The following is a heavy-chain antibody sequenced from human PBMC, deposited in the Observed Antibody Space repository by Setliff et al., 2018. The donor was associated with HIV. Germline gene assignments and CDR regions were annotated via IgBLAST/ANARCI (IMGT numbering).Heavy chain of an antibody. CDR1: GYTFTSYG. J-gene: IGHJ4*02. CDR3: ASGSGYCKNGNCYIGVHKNPDKYYFDY. D-gene: IGHD2-8*01. V-gene: IGHV1-18*01. Sequence: ASVKVSCKASGYTFTSYGINWVRQAPGQGLEWMGWINAGNGNTKYSQKFQGRVTITRDTSASTAYMELSSLRSEDTAVYYCASGSGYCKNGNCYIGVHKNPDKYYFDYWGQGTLVTVSS. CDR2: INAGNGNT.